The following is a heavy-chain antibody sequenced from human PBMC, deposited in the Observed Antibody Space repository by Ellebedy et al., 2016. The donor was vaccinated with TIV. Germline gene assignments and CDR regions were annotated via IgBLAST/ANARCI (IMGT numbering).Heavy chain of an antibody. Sequence: MPSETLSLTCTVSGGSISSGGYYWSWIRQHPGKGLEWIGYIYYSGSTYYNPSLKSRVTISVDTSKNQFSLKLSSVTAADTAVYYCARAYSSSWFYYFDYWGQGTLVTVSS. CDR1: GGSISSGGYY. J-gene: IGHJ4*02. V-gene: IGHV4-31*03. CDR3: ARAYSSSWFYYFDY. D-gene: IGHD6-13*01. CDR2: IYYSGST.